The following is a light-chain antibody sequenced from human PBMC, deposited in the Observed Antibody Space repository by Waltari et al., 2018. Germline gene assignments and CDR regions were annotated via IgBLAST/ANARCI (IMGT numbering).Light chain of an antibody. CDR2: DAS. V-gene: IGKV1-39*01. Sequence: DIQMTQSPSSLSASVGDRVTITCRASQSINTYLNWYQQKPGKAPRLLIYDASRLQSGVPSRISGSGSGTDFTLTINTLQPEDFATYYCQQSYSTPGTFGQGTKLEI. CDR1: QSINTY. J-gene: IGKJ2*02. CDR3: QQSYSTPGT.